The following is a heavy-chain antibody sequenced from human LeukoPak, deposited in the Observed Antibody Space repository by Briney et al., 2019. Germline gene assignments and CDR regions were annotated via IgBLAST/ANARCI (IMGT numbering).Heavy chain of an antibody. D-gene: IGHD6-19*01. V-gene: IGHV3-21*04. CDR2: ISSSSSYI. CDR3: AKEVRSGWYLVTFDY. J-gene: IGHJ4*02. CDR1: GFTFSSYS. Sequence: PGGSLRLSCAASGFTFSSYSMNWVRQAPGKGLEWVSSISSSSSYIYYADSVKGRFTISRDNAKNSLYLQMNGLRAEDTAIYYCAKEVRSGWYLVTFDYWGQGTLVTVSS.